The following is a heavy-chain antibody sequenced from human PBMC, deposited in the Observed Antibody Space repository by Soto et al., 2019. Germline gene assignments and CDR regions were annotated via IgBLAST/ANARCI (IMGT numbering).Heavy chain of an antibody. CDR1: GFIFSNHT. J-gene: IGHJ4*02. CDR3: AKDGIHGDYVGY. Sequence: GGSLRLSYAASGFIFSNHTMTWVRQAPGKGLEWVSSISRSGGSTYYADSVKGRFTISRDNSKNTLYLQMNSLRAEDTAVYYCAKDGIHGDYVGYWGQGTLVTVSS. CDR2: ISRSGGST. V-gene: IGHV3-23*01. D-gene: IGHD4-17*01.